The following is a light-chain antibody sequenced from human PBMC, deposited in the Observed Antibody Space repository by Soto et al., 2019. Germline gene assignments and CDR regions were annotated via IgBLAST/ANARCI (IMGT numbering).Light chain of an antibody. Sequence: QSALTQPASVSGSPGQSITISCTGTSSDVGGYNYVSWYQQHPGKAPKLMIFDVSERPSGVPDRFSGSKSGNTASLTISGLQAEDEADYYCCLYAVTFYVFGTGTTVT. V-gene: IGLV2-11*01. J-gene: IGLJ1*01. CDR2: DVS. CDR3: CLYAVTFYV. CDR1: SSDVGGYNY.